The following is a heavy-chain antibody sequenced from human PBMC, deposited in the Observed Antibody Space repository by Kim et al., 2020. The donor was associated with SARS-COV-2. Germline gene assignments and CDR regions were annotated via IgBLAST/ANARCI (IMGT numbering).Heavy chain of an antibody. CDR1: GGSFSGYY. V-gene: IGHV4-34*01. CDR3: ARGRWSQWLRFVGFLDY. D-gene: IGHD5-12*01. J-gene: IGHJ4*02. CDR2: INHSGST. Sequence: SETLSLTCAVYGGSFSGYYWSWIRQPPGKGLEWIGEINHSGSTNYNPSLKSRVTISVDTSKNQFSLKLSSVTAADTAVYYCARGRWSQWLRFVGFLDYWGQGTLVTVSS.